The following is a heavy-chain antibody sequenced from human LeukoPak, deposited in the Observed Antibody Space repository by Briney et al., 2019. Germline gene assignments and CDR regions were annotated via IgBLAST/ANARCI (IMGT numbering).Heavy chain of an antibody. CDR2: ISGFGGST. CDR3: ARRGGSSWSSFDY. V-gene: IGHV3-23*01. Sequence: GGSLRLSCAASGFIFKSYAMNWVRQAPGKGLEWVSGISGFGGSTYYAASVKGRFTISRDNSGDTLFLHLDNLRVEDTAMCYCARRGGSSWSSFDYWGQGSLVTVSS. D-gene: IGHD6-13*01. CDR1: GFIFKSYA. J-gene: IGHJ4*02.